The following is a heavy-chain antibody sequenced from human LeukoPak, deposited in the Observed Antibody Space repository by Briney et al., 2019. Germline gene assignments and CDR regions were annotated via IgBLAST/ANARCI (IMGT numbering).Heavy chain of an antibody. CDR1: GGSISSYY. Sequence: SETLSLTCTVSGGSISSYYWSWIRQPPGKGLEWIGYIYHSGSTYYNPSLKSRVTISVDRSKNQFSLKLSSVTAADTAVYYCARVPYYDFWSGYPYYYYMDVWGKGTTVTVSS. J-gene: IGHJ6*03. V-gene: IGHV4-59*12. CDR2: IYHSGST. CDR3: ARVPYYDFWSGYPYYYYMDV. D-gene: IGHD3-3*01.